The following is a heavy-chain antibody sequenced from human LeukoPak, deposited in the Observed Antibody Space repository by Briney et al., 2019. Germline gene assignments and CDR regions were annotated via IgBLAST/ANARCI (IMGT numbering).Heavy chain of an antibody. Sequence: ASVKVSCKASGYTFNHNYLHWVRQAPGQGLEWMGWINPNNPATHSSHKFQGRVTMTRNTSISTAYMELSSLRSEDTAVYYCARGSSGSNQNWFDPWGQGTLVTVSS. CDR1: GYTFNHNY. CDR3: ARGSSGSNQNWFDP. V-gene: IGHV1-2*07. D-gene: IGHD6-19*01. J-gene: IGHJ5*02. CDR2: INPNNPAT.